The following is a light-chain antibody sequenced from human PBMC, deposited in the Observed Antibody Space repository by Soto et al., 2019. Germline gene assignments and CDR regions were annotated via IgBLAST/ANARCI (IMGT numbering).Light chain of an antibody. CDR2: AAS. CDR1: QGISSY. V-gene: IGKV1-16*01. J-gene: IGKJ1*01. Sequence: DIQMTQSPSTLSASVGDKVTITCRASQGISSYLAWYQQKPGKAPKRLIYAASTLQSGVPSRFSGSGSGTDFTLTISSLQPDDFATYYCQQYNSYWTFGQGTKVDI. CDR3: QQYNSYWT.